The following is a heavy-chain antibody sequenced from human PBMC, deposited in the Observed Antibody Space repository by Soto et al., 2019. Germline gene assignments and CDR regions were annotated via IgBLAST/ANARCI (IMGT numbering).Heavy chain of an antibody. V-gene: IGHV3-23*01. J-gene: IGHJ4*02. CDR1: GFTFSSYA. Sequence: GGSLRLSCAASGFTFSSYAMSWVRQAPGKGLEWVSGVSVSGGSTYYADSVKGRFTISRDNSKNTLYLQMNSLRAEDTAIYYCSKETSGPYWGQGTLVTVSS. D-gene: IGHD2-15*01. CDR3: SKETSGPY. CDR2: VSVSGGST.